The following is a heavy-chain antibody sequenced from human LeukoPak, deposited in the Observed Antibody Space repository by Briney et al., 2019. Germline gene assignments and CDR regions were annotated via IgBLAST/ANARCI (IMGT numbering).Heavy chain of an antibody. CDR1: GFTVSSNY. D-gene: IGHD6-13*01. V-gene: IGHV3-53*01. CDR3: ARSAGIAAAGIWFDP. Sequence: GGSLRLSCAASGFTVSSNYMSWVRQAPGKGLEWVSVIYSGGSTYYADSVKGRFTISRDNSKNTLYLQMNSPRAEDTAVYYCARSAGIAAAGIWFDPWGQGTLVTVSS. J-gene: IGHJ5*02. CDR2: IYSGGST.